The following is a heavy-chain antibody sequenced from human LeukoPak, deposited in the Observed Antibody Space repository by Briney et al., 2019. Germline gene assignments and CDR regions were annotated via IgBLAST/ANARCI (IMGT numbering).Heavy chain of an antibody. V-gene: IGHV1-3*01. J-gene: IGHJ4*02. Sequence: GSSVKVSCKASGGTFSSYAISWVRQAPGQRLEWMGWINSGNGNTKYSQKFQGRVTITRDTSASTAYMELSSLRSEDTAVYYCARGGYCSSTSCLNFDYWGQGTLVTVSS. CDR1: GGTFSSYA. CDR2: INSGNGNT. D-gene: IGHD2-2*01. CDR3: ARGGYCSSTSCLNFDY.